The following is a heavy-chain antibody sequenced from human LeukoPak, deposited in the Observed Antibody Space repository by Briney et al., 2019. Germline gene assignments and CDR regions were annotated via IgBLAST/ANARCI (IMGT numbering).Heavy chain of an antibody. CDR3: ARDQNSLGDY. Sequence: GGSLRLSCAASGFTFSSYGMHWVRQAPGKGLEWVAMIWYDGSNEFYADSVKGRFTISRDNSKNTLYLQMSSLRAEDTAVYYCARDQNSLGDYWGQGTLVTVSS. CDR1: GFTFSSYG. V-gene: IGHV3-33*01. J-gene: IGHJ4*02. D-gene: IGHD1-26*01. CDR2: IWYDGSNE.